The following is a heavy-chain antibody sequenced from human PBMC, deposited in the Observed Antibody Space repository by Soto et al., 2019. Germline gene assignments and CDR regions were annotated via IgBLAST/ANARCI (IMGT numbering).Heavy chain of an antibody. Sequence: SETLSLTCTVSGGSISSGDYYWSWIRQPPGKGLEWIGYIYYSGSTYSNPSLKSRVTISVDTSKNQFSLKLSSVTAADTAVYYCARVVVVPAALVYYFDYWGQGTLVTV. V-gene: IGHV4-30-4*01. CDR2: IYYSGST. J-gene: IGHJ4*02. D-gene: IGHD2-2*01. CDR3: ARVVVVPAALVYYFDY. CDR1: GGSISSGDYY.